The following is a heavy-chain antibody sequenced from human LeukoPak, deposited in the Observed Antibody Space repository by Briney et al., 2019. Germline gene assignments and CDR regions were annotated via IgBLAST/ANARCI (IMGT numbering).Heavy chain of an antibody. CDR3: ARGAYSRPDTAMGSDVFDI. Sequence: SETLSLTCTVSGGSISSSSYYWGWIRQPPGKGLEWIGSIYYSGSTYYNPSLKSRVTISVDTSKNQFSLKLSSVTAADTAVYYCARGAYSRPDTAMGSDVFDIWGQGKMVTVSS. V-gene: IGHV4-39*07. CDR1: GGSISSSSYY. J-gene: IGHJ3*02. CDR2: IYYSGST. D-gene: IGHD5-18*01.